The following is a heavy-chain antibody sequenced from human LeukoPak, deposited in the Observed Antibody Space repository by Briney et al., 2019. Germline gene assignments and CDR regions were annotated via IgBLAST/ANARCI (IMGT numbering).Heavy chain of an antibody. D-gene: IGHD3-22*01. J-gene: IGHJ4*02. Sequence: GGSLRLSCAAPGFTFSSYAMSWVRQAPGKGLEWVSAISGSGGSTYYADSVKGRFTISRDNSKNTLYLQMNSLRAEDTAVYYCARDLFDYYDSSFYYFDYWGQGTLVTVSS. CDR1: GFTFSSYA. CDR3: ARDLFDYYDSSFYYFDY. V-gene: IGHV3-23*01. CDR2: ISGSGGST.